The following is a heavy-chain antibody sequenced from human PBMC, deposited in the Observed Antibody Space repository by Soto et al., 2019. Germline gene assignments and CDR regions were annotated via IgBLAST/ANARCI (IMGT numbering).Heavy chain of an antibody. V-gene: IGHV3-48*02. CDR2: ISSSSSTI. CDR3: ARELWDGPRITIFGVVIIGGNDY. D-gene: IGHD3-3*01. Sequence: GSLRLSGAASGCTFSSYSMNWVRQAPGKGLEWVSYISSSSSTIYYADSVKGRFTISRDNAKNSLYLQMNSLRDEDTAVYYCARELWDGPRITIFGVVIIGGNDYWGQGTLVTVSS. CDR1: GCTFSSYS. J-gene: IGHJ4*02.